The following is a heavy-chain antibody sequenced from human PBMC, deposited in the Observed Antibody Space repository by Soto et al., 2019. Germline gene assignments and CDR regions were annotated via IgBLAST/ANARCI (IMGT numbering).Heavy chain of an antibody. D-gene: IGHD7-27*01. CDR3: AKDFLGGGLLGY. J-gene: IGHJ4*02. CDR2: ISGSGGST. V-gene: IGHV3-23*01. Sequence: GGSLRLSCVASGFTFSSYAMSWVRQAPGKGLEWVSAISGSGGSTYYADSVKGRFTISRDNSKNTLYLQMNSLRAEDTAVYYCAKDFLGGGLLGYWGQGTLVTVSS. CDR1: GFTFSSYA.